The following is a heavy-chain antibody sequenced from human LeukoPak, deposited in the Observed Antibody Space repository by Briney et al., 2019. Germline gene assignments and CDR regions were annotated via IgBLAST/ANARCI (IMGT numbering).Heavy chain of an antibody. V-gene: IGHV1-18*01. Sequence: ASVKVSCKASGYTFTSYGISWVRQAPGQGLEWMGWISAYNGNTNYAQKLQGRVTMTTDTSTSTAYMELRSLRSDDTAVYYCARVHVLLWFRESRRGGAFDIWGQGTMVTVSS. J-gene: IGHJ3*02. CDR3: ARVHVLLWFRESRRGGAFDI. CDR1: GYTFTSYG. D-gene: IGHD3-10*01. CDR2: ISAYNGNT.